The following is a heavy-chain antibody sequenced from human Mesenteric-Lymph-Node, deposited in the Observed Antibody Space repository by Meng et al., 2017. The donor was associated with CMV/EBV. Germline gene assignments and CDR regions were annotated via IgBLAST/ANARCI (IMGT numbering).Heavy chain of an antibody. CDR2: ISSSDDI. J-gene: IGHJ4*02. Sequence: GESLKISCAASGFTFSSYWMHWVRQAPGKGLEWVSSISSSDDIYSADAVRGRFTIYRDNAKNSLYLQMNGLTAEDTAVYYCARDSTSLVVRARGFDHWGQGTLVTVSS. D-gene: IGHD2-2*01. V-gene: IGHV3-69-1*01. CDR1: GFTFSSYW. CDR3: ARDSTSLVVRARGFDH.